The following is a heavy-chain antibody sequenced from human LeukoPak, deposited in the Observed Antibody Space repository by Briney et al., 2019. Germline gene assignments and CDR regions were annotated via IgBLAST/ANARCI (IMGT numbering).Heavy chain of an antibody. CDR3: ARLRAYYYDSSGYYNFDF. Sequence: PSETLSLNCTGYGGSTSSSSFYWGWLRQPPGKGLECIARISYSGRTYYNPSLQSRVTISVDTSKNQCSLRLSSVTAADTAVYYCARLRAYYYDSSGYYNFDFWGQGTLVTVSS. CDR1: GGSTSSSSFY. D-gene: IGHD3-22*01. J-gene: IGHJ4*02. V-gene: IGHV4-39*01. CDR2: ISYSGRT.